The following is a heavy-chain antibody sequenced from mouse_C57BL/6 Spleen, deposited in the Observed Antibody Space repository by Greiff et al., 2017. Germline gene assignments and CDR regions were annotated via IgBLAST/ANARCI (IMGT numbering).Heavy chain of an antibody. CDR3: ARRKVTTIYAMDY. Sequence: QVQLQQSGTELVKPGASVKLSCKASGYTFTSYWMHWVKQRPGQGLEWIGYINPSNGGTNYNEKFKSKATMTVDKSSSTAYMQLSSLTSEDSAVYYCARRKVTTIYAMDYWGQGTSVTVSS. J-gene: IGHJ4*01. V-gene: IGHV1-53*01. CDR1: GYTFTSYW. CDR2: INPSNGGT. D-gene: IGHD2-2*01.